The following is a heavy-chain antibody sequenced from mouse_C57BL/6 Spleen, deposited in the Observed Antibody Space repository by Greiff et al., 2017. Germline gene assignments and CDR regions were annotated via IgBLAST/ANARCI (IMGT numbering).Heavy chain of an antibody. CDR2: INPSSGYT. J-gene: IGHJ4*01. D-gene: IGHD4-1*01. Sequence: VQLQQSGAELARPGASVKMSCKASGYTFTSYTMHWVKQRPGQGLEWIGYINPSSGYTKYNQKFKDKATLTADKSSSTAYMQLSNLTSEDSAVYYCARSDWDEDAMDYWGQGTSVTVSS. V-gene: IGHV1-4*01. CDR1: GYTFTSYT. CDR3: ARSDWDEDAMDY.